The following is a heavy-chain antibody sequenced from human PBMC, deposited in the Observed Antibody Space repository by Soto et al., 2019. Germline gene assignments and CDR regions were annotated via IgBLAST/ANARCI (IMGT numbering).Heavy chain of an antibody. CDR2: IDPSDSYT. J-gene: IGHJ6*02. V-gene: IGHV5-10-1*01. Sequence: PGESLKISCKGSGYSFTSYWISWVRQMPGKGLEWMGRIDPSDSYTNYSPSFQGHVTISADKSISTAYLQWSSLKASDTAMYYCARRRRVGATTYYYYYGMDVWGQGTTVTVSS. CDR3: ARRRRVGATTYYYYYGMDV. CDR1: GYSFTSYW. D-gene: IGHD1-26*01.